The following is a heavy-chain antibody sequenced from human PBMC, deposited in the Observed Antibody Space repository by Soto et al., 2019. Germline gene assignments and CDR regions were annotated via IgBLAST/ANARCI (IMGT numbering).Heavy chain of an antibody. V-gene: IGHV3-21*01. CDR2: ISSSSSYI. D-gene: IGHD1-26*01. Sequence: EVQLVESGGGLVKPGGSLRLSCAASGFTFSSYSMNWVRQAPGKGLEWVSSISSSSSYIYYADSVKGRFTISRDNAKNSLYLQMNSLRAEDTAVYYCAREWELLLDYYYGMDVWGQRTTVTVSS. CDR3: AREWELLLDYYYGMDV. CDR1: GFTFSSYS. J-gene: IGHJ6*02.